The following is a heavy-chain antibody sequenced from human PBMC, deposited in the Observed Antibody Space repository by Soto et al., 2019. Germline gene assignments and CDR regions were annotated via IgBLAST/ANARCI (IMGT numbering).Heavy chain of an antibody. D-gene: IGHD2-2*01. CDR1: GGSFSGYY. V-gene: IGHV4-34*01. CDR2: INHSGST. CDR3: ARDLRNVVVPAAFNWFDP. J-gene: IGHJ5*02. Sequence: SETLSLTCAVYGGSFSGYYWSWIRQPPGKGLEWIGEINHSGSTNYNPSLKSRVTISVDTSKNQFSLKLSSVTAADTAVYYCARDLRNVVVPAAFNWFDPWGQGTLVTVSS.